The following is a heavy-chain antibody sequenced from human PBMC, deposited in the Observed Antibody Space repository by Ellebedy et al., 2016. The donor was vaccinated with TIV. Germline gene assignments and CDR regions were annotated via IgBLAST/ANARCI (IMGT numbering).Heavy chain of an antibody. J-gene: IGHJ1*01. Sequence: GESLKISXAASGFTFSSYGMHWVRQAPGKGLEWVAVIWYDGSNKYYADSVKGRFTISRDNSKNTLYLQMNSLRAEDTAVYYCAREWEQHWGQGTLVTVSS. CDR3: AREWEQH. V-gene: IGHV3-33*01. CDR2: IWYDGSNK. D-gene: IGHD1-26*01. CDR1: GFTFSSYG.